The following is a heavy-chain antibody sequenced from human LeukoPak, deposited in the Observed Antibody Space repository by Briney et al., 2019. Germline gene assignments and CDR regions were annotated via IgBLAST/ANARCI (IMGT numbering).Heavy chain of an antibody. CDR1: GFIFSSYA. CDR3: ARPPTISSGWYGEYDYYYYMDV. V-gene: IGHV3-23*01. D-gene: IGHD6-19*01. CDR2: IGGTGGNT. J-gene: IGHJ6*03. Sequence: GGSLRLSCAASGFIFSSYAMSWVRQAPGKGLEWVSAIGGTGGNTYYADSVKGRFTISRDNSKNTLYLQMNSLRAEDTAVYYCARPPTISSGWYGEYDYYYYMDVWGKGTTVTVSS.